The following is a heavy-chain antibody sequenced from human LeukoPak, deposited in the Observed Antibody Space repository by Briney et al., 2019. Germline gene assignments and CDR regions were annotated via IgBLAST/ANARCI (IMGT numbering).Heavy chain of an antibody. V-gene: IGHV4-39*01. D-gene: IGHD3-3*01. J-gene: IGHJ4*02. CDR3: ASTLRFLPYRRFDY. Sequence: SETLSLTCSVSGGSIISSNYYWGWIRQPPGKGLEWIGSIYQSGSGSSYYNPSLKSRVTISGDTSKNQFFLRLSSVTAADTAVYCCASTLRFLPYRRFDYWGQGTLVTVPS. CDR1: GGSIISSNYY. CDR2: IYQSGSGSS.